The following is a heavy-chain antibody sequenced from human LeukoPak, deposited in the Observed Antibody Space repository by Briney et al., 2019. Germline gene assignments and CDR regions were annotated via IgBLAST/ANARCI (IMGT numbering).Heavy chain of an antibody. Sequence: SVKVSCKASGGTFSSYAISWVRQAPGQGLEWMGGIIPIFGTANYAQKFQGRVTITADESTSTAYMELSSLRSDDTAVYYCARGDMIVVVTPYDYWGQGTLVTVSS. CDR1: GGTFSSYA. CDR2: IIPIFGTA. CDR3: ARGDMIVVVTPYDY. D-gene: IGHD3-22*01. J-gene: IGHJ4*02. V-gene: IGHV1-69*13.